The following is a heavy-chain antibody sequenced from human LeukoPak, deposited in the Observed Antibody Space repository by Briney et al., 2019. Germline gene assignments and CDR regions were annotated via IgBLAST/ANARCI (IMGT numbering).Heavy chain of an antibody. D-gene: IGHD3-22*01. V-gene: IGHV3-30*03. J-gene: IGHJ3*02. CDR1: GFTFSSYG. CDR2: ISYDGSYT. Sequence: GASLRLSCAASGFTFSSYGMHWVRQAPGKGLEWVTFISYDGSYTYHADSVKGRFSISRDTSKNTLYLQMNSLRAEDTAIYYCARGRGYYYDSSALGAFHIWGQGTMVTVSS. CDR3: ARGRGYYYDSSALGAFHI.